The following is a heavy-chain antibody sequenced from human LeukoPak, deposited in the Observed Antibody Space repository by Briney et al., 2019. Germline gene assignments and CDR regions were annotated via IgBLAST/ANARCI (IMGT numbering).Heavy chain of an antibody. CDR3: ASGYDSSGATDY. CDR1: GFTFSSYA. V-gene: IGHV1-69*05. Sequence: GGSLRLSCAASGFTFSSYAISWVRQAPGQGLEWMGRIIPIFGTANYAQKFQGRVTITTDESTSTAYMELSSLRSEDTAVYYCASGYDSSGATDYWGQGTLVTVSS. CDR2: IIPIFGTA. J-gene: IGHJ4*02. D-gene: IGHD3-22*01.